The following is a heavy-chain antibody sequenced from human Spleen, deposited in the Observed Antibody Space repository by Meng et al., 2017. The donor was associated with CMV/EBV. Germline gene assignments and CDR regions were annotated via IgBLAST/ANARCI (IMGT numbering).Heavy chain of an antibody. J-gene: IGHJ6*02. CDR3: ARRNPINVVVPAAIRGPGGMDV. CDR2: IRYDGSNK. Sequence: SLKISCAASGFTFSSYGMHWVRQAPGKGLEWVAFIRYDGSNKYYADSVKGRFTISRDNSKNTLYLQMNSLRAEDTAVYYCARRNPINVVVPAAIRGPGGMDVWGQGTTVTVSS. V-gene: IGHV3-30*02. CDR1: GFTFSSYG. D-gene: IGHD2-2*02.